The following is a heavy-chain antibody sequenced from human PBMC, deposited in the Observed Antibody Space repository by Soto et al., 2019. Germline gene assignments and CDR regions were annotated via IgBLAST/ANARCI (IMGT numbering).Heavy chain of an antibody. CDR1: GGTFSSYA. Sequence: ASVKVSCKASGGTFSSYAISWVRQAPGQGLEWMGGIIPIFGTANYAQKFQGRVTITADESTSTAYMELSSLRSEDTAVYYCARVPDIVATTAGPRGFDYWGQGTLVTVSS. V-gene: IGHV1-69*13. CDR2: IIPIFGTA. CDR3: ARVPDIVATTAGPRGFDY. J-gene: IGHJ4*02. D-gene: IGHD5-12*01.